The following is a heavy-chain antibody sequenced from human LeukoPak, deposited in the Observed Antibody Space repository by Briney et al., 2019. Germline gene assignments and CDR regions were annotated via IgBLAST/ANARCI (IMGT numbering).Heavy chain of an antibody. CDR2: INHSGST. V-gene: IGHV4-34*01. Sequence: PSETLSLTCAVYGVSFSGYYWSWIRQPPGKGLEWIGEINHSGSTNYNPSLKSRVTISVDTSKNQFSLKLSSVTAADTAVYYCARVAAYYYGSGRPDYWGQGTLVTVSS. J-gene: IGHJ4*02. CDR1: GVSFSGYY. D-gene: IGHD3-10*01. CDR3: ARVAAYYYGSGRPDY.